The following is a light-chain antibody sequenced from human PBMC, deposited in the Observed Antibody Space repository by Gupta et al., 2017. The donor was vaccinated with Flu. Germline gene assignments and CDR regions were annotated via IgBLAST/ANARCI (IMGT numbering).Light chain of an antibody. CDR2: SAS. J-gene: IGKJ1*01. V-gene: IGKV1-6*01. CDR3: VQDFNYPWT. Sequence: AIQMTQSPSSLSASVRDRVTITCRASQGTGNDLGWYQQKPGKAPKLLIYSASTLQSGVPSRFIGSGSGTDFTLTITSLQPEDFATYYCVQDFNYPWTFGQGTKVEVK. CDR1: QGTGND.